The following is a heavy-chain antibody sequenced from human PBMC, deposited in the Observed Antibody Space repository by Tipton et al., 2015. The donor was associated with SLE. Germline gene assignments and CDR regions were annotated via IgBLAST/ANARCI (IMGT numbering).Heavy chain of an antibody. D-gene: IGHD7-27*01. CDR2: IYQSGST. CDR1: GGSISSGGYS. J-gene: IGHJ6*02. Sequence: TLSLTCVVSGGSISSGGYSWSWIQQTPGKGLEWIGYIYQSGSTYYNPSLKSRVSISVDRSRNQFSLKLSSVTPADTAVYYCWGYYNYGMDVWGQGTTVTVSS. V-gene: IGHV4-30-2*01. CDR3: WGYYNYGMDV.